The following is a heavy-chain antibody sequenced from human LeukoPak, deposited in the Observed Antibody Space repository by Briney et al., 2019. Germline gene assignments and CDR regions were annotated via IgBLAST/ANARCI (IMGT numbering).Heavy chain of an antibody. CDR1: GGSISNYY. CDR3: ARHNDDTSSYYFY. CDR2: IYYSGST. D-gene: IGHD3-22*01. Sequence: SETLSLTCTVSGGSISNYYWGWIRQPPGKGLEWIGYIYYSGSTNYNPSLKSRVTISVDTSKNQFSLKLSSVTAADTAVYYCARHNDDTSSYYFYWGQGTLVTVSS. J-gene: IGHJ4*02. V-gene: IGHV4-59*08.